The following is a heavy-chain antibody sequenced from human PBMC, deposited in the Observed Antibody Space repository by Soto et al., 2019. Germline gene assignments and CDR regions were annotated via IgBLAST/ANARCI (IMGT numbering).Heavy chain of an antibody. CDR1: GGSISSSSYY. Sequence: SETLSLTCTVSGGSISSSSYYWGWIRQPPGKGLEWIGSIYYSGSTYYNPSLKSRVTISVDTSKNQFSLKLSSVTAADTAVYYCARRLWSGYPNWFDPWGQGTLVTVSS. J-gene: IGHJ5*02. V-gene: IGHV4-39*01. CDR2: IYYSGST. CDR3: ARRLWSGYPNWFDP. D-gene: IGHD3-3*01.